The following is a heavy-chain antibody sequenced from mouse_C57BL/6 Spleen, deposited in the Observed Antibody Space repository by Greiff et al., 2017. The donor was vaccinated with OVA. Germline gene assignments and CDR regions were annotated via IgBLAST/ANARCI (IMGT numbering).Heavy chain of an antibody. D-gene: IGHD2-1*01. Sequence: QVQLQQPGAELVRPGSSVKLSCKASGYTFTSYWMHWVKQRPIQGLEWIGNIDPSDSEPHSNQKFKDKATLTVDKSSSTAYMQLSSLTSEDSAVYYCARDGNYEEVYFDDWGQGTTLTVSS. J-gene: IGHJ2*01. CDR1: GYTFTSYW. CDR2: IDPSDSEP. V-gene: IGHV1-52*01. CDR3: ARDGNYEEVYFDD.